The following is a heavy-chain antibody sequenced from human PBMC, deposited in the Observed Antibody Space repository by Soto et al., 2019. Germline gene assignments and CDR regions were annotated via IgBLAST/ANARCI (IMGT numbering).Heavy chain of an antibody. CDR1: GFTFSSFA. Sequence: AGGSLRLSCAASGFTFSSFAMSWVRQAPGKGLEWVSAIRGGGGGTYYADSVKGRFTISRDNSKNTQYLQMNSLRAEDTAVHYCARVLGGSGSPVDYWGQGTLVTVSS. V-gene: IGHV3-23*01. CDR2: IRGGGGGT. D-gene: IGHD2-15*01. J-gene: IGHJ4*02. CDR3: ARVLGGSGSPVDY.